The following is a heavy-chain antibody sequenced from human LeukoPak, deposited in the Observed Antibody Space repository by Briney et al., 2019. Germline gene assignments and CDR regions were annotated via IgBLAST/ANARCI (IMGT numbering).Heavy chain of an antibody. CDR1: GYNFATYW. CDR3: ASRKKGMATTGFDY. V-gene: IGHV5-51*01. J-gene: IGHJ4*02. Sequence: GESLKISCKGSGYNFATYWIGWVRQMPGKGLEWMGIIYPGDSDTRYSPSFQGQVTISVHKSINTAYLQWSSLKASDAAIYYCASRKKGMATTGFDYWGQGTLVTASS. CDR2: IYPGDSDT. D-gene: IGHD5-24*01.